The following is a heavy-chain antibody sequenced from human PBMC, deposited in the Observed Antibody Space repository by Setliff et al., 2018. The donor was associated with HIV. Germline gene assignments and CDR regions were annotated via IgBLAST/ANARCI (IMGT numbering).Heavy chain of an antibody. CDR1: GFTFSDYY. CDR2: ISSSGSTI. CDR3: ARGATGYSYGYVGLEGRGY. V-gene: IGHV3-11*01. J-gene: IGHJ4*02. D-gene: IGHD5-18*01. Sequence: PVGSLSLSCAASGFTFSDYYMSWIRQAPGKGLEWVSYISSSGSTIYYADSVKGRFTISRDNAKNSLYLQMNSLRAEDTAVYYCARGATGYSYGYVGLEGRGYWGQGTLVTVSS.